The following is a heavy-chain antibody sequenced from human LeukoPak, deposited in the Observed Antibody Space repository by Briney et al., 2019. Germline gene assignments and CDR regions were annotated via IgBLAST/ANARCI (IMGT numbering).Heavy chain of an antibody. D-gene: IGHD1-26*01. CDR2: LYNSGGT. J-gene: IGHJ4*02. Sequence: SETLSLTCAVSGHPISSHYWSWVRQPPGKGLEWMGYLYNSGGTNYNPSLKRRVTISLDTLKNHISQRLTSVTTADPAVYFCARTQWARNMPFDFDYWGQPRLLTVSS. V-gene: IGHV4-59*11. CDR1: GHPISSHY. CDR3: ARTQWARNMPFDFDY.